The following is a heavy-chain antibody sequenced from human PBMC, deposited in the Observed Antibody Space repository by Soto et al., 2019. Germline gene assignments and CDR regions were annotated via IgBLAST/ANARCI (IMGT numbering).Heavy chain of an antibody. D-gene: IGHD3-10*01. V-gene: IGHV4-59*01. Sequence: QVQLQESGPGLVKPSETLSLTCTVSGGSISSYYWSWIRQPPGKGLEWIGYIYYSGSTNYNPSLKSRVTISVDTSKNQSSLKLSYVTAADTAVYYCARVWGGAFDIWGQGTMVTVSS. CDR2: IYYSGST. CDR3: ARVWGGAFDI. J-gene: IGHJ3*02. CDR1: GGSISSYY.